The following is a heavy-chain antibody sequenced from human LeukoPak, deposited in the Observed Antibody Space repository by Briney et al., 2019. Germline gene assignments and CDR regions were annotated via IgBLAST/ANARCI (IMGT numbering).Heavy chain of an antibody. V-gene: IGHV1-46*01. Sequence: ASVKVSCKAFGYTFTGYWMHWVRQAPGQGLEWMGIINPSGGSTSYAQKFQGRVTMTRDMSTSTVYMELSSLRSEDTAVYYCARAEDPVKRFDPWGQGTLVTVSS. CDR1: GYTFTGYW. J-gene: IGHJ5*02. CDR2: INPSGGST. D-gene: IGHD3-22*01. CDR3: ARAEDPVKRFDP.